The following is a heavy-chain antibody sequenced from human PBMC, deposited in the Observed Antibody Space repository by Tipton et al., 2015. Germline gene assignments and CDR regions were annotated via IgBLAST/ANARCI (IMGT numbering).Heavy chain of an antibody. CDR1: GGSISSGDYS. CDR3: AKAETYNPNWFFEL. CDR2: IYHSGST. J-gene: IGHJ2*01. D-gene: IGHD1-1*01. Sequence: TLSLTCIVSGGSISSGDYSWGWIRQPPGKGLECIGYIYHSGSTYYNPSFRSRVTMSVDKSQNQISLRLNSVTAADTAMYYCAKAETYNPNWFFELWGRGTLVTVSS. V-gene: IGHV4-30-2*01.